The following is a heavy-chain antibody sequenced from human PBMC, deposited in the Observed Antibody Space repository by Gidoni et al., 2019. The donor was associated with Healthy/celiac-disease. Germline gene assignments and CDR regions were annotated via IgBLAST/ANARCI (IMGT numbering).Heavy chain of an antibody. CDR3: ARDAGYSGYDYLSHFDY. CDR2: INPSGGST. V-gene: IGHV1-46*01. D-gene: IGHD5-12*01. CDR1: GYTFTSYY. J-gene: IGHJ4*02. Sequence: QVQLVQSGDEVKKPGASAKVSCKASGYTFTSYYMHWVRQAPGQGLEWMGIINPSGGSTSYAQKFQGRVTMTRDTSTSTVYMELSSLRSEDTAVYYCARDAGYSGYDYLSHFDYWGQGTLVTVSS.